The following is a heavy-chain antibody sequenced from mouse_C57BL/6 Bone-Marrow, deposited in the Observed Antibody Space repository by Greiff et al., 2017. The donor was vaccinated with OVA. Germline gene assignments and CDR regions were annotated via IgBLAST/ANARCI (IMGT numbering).Heavy chain of an antibody. CDR3: ERQPGTGAY. J-gene: IGHJ3*01. V-gene: IGHV5-15*01. D-gene: IGHD4-1*01. CDR1: GFTFSDYG. CDR2: ISNLAYSI. Sequence: DVMLVESGGGLVQPGGSLKLSCAASGFTFSDYGMAWVRQAPGKGPEWVAFISNLAYSIYYADTVTGRFTISRENAKNTLYLEMSSLRSEDTAMYYCERQPGTGAYWGQGTLVTVSA.